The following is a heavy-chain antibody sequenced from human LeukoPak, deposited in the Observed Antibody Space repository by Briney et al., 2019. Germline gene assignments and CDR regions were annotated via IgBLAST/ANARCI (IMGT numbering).Heavy chain of an antibody. J-gene: IGHJ4*02. CDR1: GGSISSYY. CDR3: GGGGVYSGSFLLYFDY. Sequence: SQTLSLTCTVSGGSISSYYWSWIRQPPGKGLEWIGYMFYSGSTNYNPSLKSRVIMEVHTSKSQFSLKVRSGPAGDRAGDYCGGGGVYSGSFLLYFDYWGRGTLVTVSS. CDR2: MFYSGST. V-gene: IGHV4-59*13. D-gene: IGHD1-26*01.